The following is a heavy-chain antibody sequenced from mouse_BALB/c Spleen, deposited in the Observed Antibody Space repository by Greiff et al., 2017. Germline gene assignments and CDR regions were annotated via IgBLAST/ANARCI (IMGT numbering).Heavy chain of an antibody. V-gene: IGHV5-6-2*01. CDR1: GFTFSSYY. CDR2: INSNGGST. Sequence: EEKLEESGGGLVKLGGSLKLSCAASGFTFSSYYMSWVRQTPEKRLELVAAINSNGGSTYYPDTVKGRFTISRDNAKNTLYLQMSSLKSEDTALYYCARRDYDGYYAHLAYWGQGTLVTVSA. J-gene: IGHJ3*01. CDR3: ARRDYDGYYAHLAY. D-gene: IGHD2-3*01.